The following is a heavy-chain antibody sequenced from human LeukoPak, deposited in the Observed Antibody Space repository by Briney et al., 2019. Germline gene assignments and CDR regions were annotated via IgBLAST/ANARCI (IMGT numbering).Heavy chain of an antibody. D-gene: IGHD5-18*01. J-gene: IGHJ4*02. CDR1: GFTFSSYA. CDR2: ISGSGVST. V-gene: IGHV3-23*01. Sequence: GGSLRLSCAASGFTFSSYAMSWVRQAPGKGLECVSAISGSGVSTYYADSVKGRFTISRDNSKNALYLQMNSLRAEDTAVYYCAKDLEIQLWLVSPGSFLDYWGQGTLVTVSS. CDR3: AKDLEIQLWLVSPGSFLDY.